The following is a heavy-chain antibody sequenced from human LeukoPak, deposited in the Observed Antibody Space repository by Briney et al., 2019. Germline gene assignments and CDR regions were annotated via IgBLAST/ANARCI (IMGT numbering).Heavy chain of an antibody. CDR3: ASRYCSGGSCHFDY. V-gene: IGHV3-11*01. D-gene: IGHD2-15*01. CDR2: LSGSGNTI. Sequence: GGSLRLSCAASGFTFIDYYMSWIRQAPGKGLEWVSYLSGSGNTIYYADSVRGRFTISRDNAKNSLYPQMNNLGAEDTAVYFCASRYCSGGSCHFDYWGQGCLVTVSS. J-gene: IGHJ4*02. CDR1: GFTFIDYY.